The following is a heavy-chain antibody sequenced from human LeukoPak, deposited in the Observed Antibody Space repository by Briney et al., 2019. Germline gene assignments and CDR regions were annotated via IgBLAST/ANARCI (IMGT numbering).Heavy chain of an antibody. J-gene: IGHJ3*02. CDR3: TRGTYYHGSGDAFDI. CDR2: ISYDGSNK. V-gene: IGHV3-30-3*01. D-gene: IGHD3-10*01. Sequence: GGSLRLSCAASGFTFSSYAMHWVRQAPGKGLEWVAVISYDGSNKYYADSVKGRFTISRDNAKNSLYLQMSSLRAEDTAVYYCTRGTYYHGSGDAFDIWGQGTMVTVSS. CDR1: GFTFSSYA.